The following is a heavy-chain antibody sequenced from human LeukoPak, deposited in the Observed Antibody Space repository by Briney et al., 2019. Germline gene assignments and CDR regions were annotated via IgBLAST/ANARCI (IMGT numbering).Heavy chain of an antibody. CDR2: INHSGST. CDR3: ARRYEMATFGDCERAFDY. CDR1: GGSFSGYY. V-gene: IGHV4-34*01. J-gene: IGHJ4*02. D-gene: IGHD5-24*01. Sequence: ASETLSLTCAVYGGSFSGYYWSWIRQPPGKGLEWIGEINHSGSTNYNPSLKSRVTISVDTSKNQFSLKLSSVTAADTAVYYCARRYEMATFGDCERAFDYWGQGTLVTVSS.